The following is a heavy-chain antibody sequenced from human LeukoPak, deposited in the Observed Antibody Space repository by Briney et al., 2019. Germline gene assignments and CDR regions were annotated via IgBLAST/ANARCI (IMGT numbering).Heavy chain of an antibody. J-gene: IGHJ5*02. CDR1: GGSFSGYY. V-gene: IGHV4-34*01. CDR2: INHSGST. Sequence: SETLSLTCAVYGGSFSGYYWSWIRQPPGKGLEWIGEINHSGSTNYNPSLKSRVTISVDTSKNQFSLKLSSVTAADTAVYYCASGPRGWFDPWGQGTLVTVSS. CDR3: ASGPRGWFDP.